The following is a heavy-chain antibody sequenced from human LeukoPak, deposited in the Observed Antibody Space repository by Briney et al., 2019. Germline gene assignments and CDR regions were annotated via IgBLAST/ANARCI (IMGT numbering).Heavy chain of an antibody. CDR2: ISYDGSNK. Sequence: GGSLRLSCAASGFTFSSYAMHWVRQAPGKGLEWVAVISYDGSNKYYADSAKGRFTISRDNSKNTLYLQMNSLRAEDTAVYYCARDRRGSSSTTRFDYWGQGTLVTVSS. CDR1: GFTFSSYA. D-gene: IGHD6-13*01. J-gene: IGHJ4*02. CDR3: ARDRRGSSSTTRFDY. V-gene: IGHV3-30*04.